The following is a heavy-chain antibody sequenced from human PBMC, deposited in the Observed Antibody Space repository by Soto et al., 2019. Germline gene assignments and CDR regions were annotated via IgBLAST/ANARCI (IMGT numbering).Heavy chain of an antibody. CDR3: ARQGDFWSGYYTGATYYYYYYMDV. D-gene: IGHD3-3*01. J-gene: IGHJ6*03. V-gene: IGHV3-30*03. CDR1: GFTFSSYG. CDR2: ISYDGSNK. Sequence: GGSLRLSCAASGFTFSSYGMHWVRQAPGKGLEWVAVISYDGSNKYYADSVKGRFTISRDNSKNTLYLQMNSLRAEDTAVYYCARQGDFWSGYYTGATYYYYYYMDVWGKGTTVTVSS.